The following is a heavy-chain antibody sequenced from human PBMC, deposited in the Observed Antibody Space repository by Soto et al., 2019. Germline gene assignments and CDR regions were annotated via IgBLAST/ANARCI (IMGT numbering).Heavy chain of an antibody. CDR1: GFTFRNYN. CDR2: ISGSGGST. J-gene: IGHJ4*02. Sequence: GGSLRLSCAASGFTFRNYNMNWVRQAPGKGLEWVSAISGSGGSTYYADSVKGRFTISRDNSKNTLYLQMNSLRAEDTAVYYCAKDESGYCSSTSCYAPGYFDYWGQGTLVTVSS. D-gene: IGHD2-2*01. CDR3: AKDESGYCSSTSCYAPGYFDY. V-gene: IGHV3-23*01.